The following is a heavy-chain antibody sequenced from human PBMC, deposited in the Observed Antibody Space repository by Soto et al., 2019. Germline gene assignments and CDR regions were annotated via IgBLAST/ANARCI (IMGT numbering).Heavy chain of an antibody. Sequence: QVQLVQSGAELKKPGASVTVSCKASGYPFTGYYIHWVRQATGQGPEWMGWVSPKTGETNYVQKFQGRVTMTPETSTSTAYLELTRLRSDDTAVYYCARRPMWRQVAQDYGMDVWGHGTTVTVS. CDR1: GYPFTGYY. D-gene: IGHD2-15*01. J-gene: IGHJ6*02. CDR3: ARRPMWRQVAQDYGMDV. CDR2: VSPKTGET. V-gene: IGHV1-2*02.